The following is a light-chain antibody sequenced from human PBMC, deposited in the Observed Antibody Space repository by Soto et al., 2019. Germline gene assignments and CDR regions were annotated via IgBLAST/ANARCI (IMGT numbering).Light chain of an antibody. CDR3: GSWDSSLSAYV. CDR1: RIGTES. J-gene: IGLJ1*01. Sequence: SYELTQPPSVSVAPGQTARITCGGNRIGTESVHWYQQKPGQAPVLVVYDDSDRPSGIPERFSGSNSGNTATLTLSRVEAGDEADYYCGSWDSSLSAYVFGTGTKLTVL. CDR2: DDS. V-gene: IGLV3-21*02.